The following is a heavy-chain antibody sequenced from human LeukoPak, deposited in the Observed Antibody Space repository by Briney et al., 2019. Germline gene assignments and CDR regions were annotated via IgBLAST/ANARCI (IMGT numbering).Heavy chain of an antibody. V-gene: IGHV3-30-3*01. CDR2: ISYDGSNK. Sequence: GGSLRLSCAASGFTFSSYAMHWVRQAPGKGLEWVAVISYDGSNKYYADSVKGRFPISRDNSKNTLYLQMNSLRAEDTAVYYCARDPGGVVPAANPDYWGQGTLVTVSS. D-gene: IGHD2-2*01. J-gene: IGHJ4*02. CDR3: ARDPGGVVPAANPDY. CDR1: GFTFSSYA.